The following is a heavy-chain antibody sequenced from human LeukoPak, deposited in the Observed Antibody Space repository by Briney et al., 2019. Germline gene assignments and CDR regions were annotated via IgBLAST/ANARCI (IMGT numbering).Heavy chain of an antibody. CDR1: GFTSTNFA. CDR2: IIVGSGAT. J-gene: IGHJ4*02. V-gene: IGHV1-58*01. CDR3: AADLSNPRMGASYLDS. D-gene: IGHD3-16*01. Sequence: GASVKVSCKASGFTSTNFAVQWVRQARGQRLEWIGWIIVGSGATKCAQDFQERVTITRDLSTSTLYMELRSLTSEDTAVYYCAADLSNPRMGASYLDSWSQGTLVTVSS.